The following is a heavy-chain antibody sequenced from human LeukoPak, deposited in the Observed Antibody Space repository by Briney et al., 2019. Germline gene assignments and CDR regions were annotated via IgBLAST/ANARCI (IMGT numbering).Heavy chain of an antibody. CDR2: ISGYNGNT. J-gene: IGHJ6*03. Sequence: ASVKVSCKASGYTFTNYGISWVRQAPAQGLEWMGWISGYNGNTNYAQKLQGRVTMTTDTSTSKAYLELRRLRSDDTDVYYCAREWDYGDFFGLDYYYYMDVWGKGTTVTVSS. CDR1: GYTFTNYG. D-gene: IGHD4-17*01. V-gene: IGHV1-18*01. CDR3: AREWDYGDFFGLDYYYYMDV.